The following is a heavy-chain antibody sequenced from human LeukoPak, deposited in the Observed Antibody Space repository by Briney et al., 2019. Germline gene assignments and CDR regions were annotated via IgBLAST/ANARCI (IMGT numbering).Heavy chain of an antibody. J-gene: IGHJ4*02. CDR3: ARGGLGYCSSTSCYIIDY. Sequence: ASVKVSCKASGYTFTSYDINWVRQATGQGLEWIGWMNPNSGNTGYAQKFQGTVTITRNTSKSTAYMGLSSLRSEDTAVYYCARGGLGYCSSTSCYIIDYWGQGTLVTVSS. V-gene: IGHV1-8*03. CDR2: MNPNSGNT. CDR1: GYTFTSYD. D-gene: IGHD2-2*02.